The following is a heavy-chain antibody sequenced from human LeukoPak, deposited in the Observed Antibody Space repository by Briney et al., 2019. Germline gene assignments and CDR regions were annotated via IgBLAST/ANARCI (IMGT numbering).Heavy chain of an antibody. D-gene: IGHD5-18*01. CDR3: AMDTTVVERFDY. Sequence: PSETLSLTCTVSGGSISSTNYYWGWLRQPPGKGLEWIGSIHYGENTYYNPSLKSRVTISVDTSKNQFSLKVTSVTAADTAVYYCAMDTTVVERFDYWGQGALVSVSS. V-gene: IGHV4-39*01. J-gene: IGHJ4*02. CDR1: GGSISSTNYY. CDR2: IHYGENT.